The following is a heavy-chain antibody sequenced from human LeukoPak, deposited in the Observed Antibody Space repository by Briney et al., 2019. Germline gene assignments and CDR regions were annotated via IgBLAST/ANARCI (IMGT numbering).Heavy chain of an antibody. D-gene: IGHD1-26*01. Sequence: EASVKVSCEASGYTFTSYGISWVREAPGQGLGCMGWISARNGNTNYAQKLQGRVTVTTDKSTSTAYMKLRSLRSDDTAVYYCARDTEWEKNPDYFDYWGQGTLVTVSS. CDR2: ISARNGNT. V-gene: IGHV1-18*01. CDR3: ARDTEWEKNPDYFDY. J-gene: IGHJ4*02. CDR1: GYTFTSYG.